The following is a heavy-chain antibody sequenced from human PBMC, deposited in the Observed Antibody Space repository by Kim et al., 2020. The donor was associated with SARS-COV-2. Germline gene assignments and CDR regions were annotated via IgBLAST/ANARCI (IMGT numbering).Heavy chain of an antibody. CDR3: AREGGVAAGTGIGY. Sequence: SETLSLTCAVYGGSFSGYYWSWIRQPPGKGLEWIGEINHSGSTNYNPSLKSRVTISVDTSKNQFSLKLSSVTAADTAVYYCAREGGVAAGTGIGYWGQGTLVTVSS. CDR1: GGSFSGYY. J-gene: IGHJ4*02. CDR2: INHSGST. D-gene: IGHD6-13*01. V-gene: IGHV4-34*01.